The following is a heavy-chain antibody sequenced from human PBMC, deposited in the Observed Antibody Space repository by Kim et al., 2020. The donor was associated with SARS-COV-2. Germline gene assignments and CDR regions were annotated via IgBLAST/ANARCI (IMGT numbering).Heavy chain of an antibody. Sequence: YYADSVKGRFTISRDNAKNSLYLQRNSLRAEDTAVYYCAGAGSSSSAIDCWGQGTLVTVSS. J-gene: IGHJ4*02. CDR3: AGAGSSSSAIDC. V-gene: IGHV3-21*01. D-gene: IGHD6-6*01.